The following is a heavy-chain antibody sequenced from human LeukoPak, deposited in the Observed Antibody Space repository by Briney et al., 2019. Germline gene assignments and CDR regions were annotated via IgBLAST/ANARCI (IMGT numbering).Heavy chain of an antibody. V-gene: IGHV3-15*01. CDR1: GFTFSDAW. CDR3: TTFVVFCSDGSCFTGYFDS. Sequence: GGSLRLSCGDPGFTFSDAWMAWVRQVPGKGLEWVGHIKRKTEGGTTDYAAPVKGRFSISRDDSKDILYLEMTSLQAEDTAVYYCTTFVVFCSDGSCFTGYFDSWGQGTLVTVSS. J-gene: IGHJ4*02. CDR2: IKRKTEGGTT. D-gene: IGHD2-15*01.